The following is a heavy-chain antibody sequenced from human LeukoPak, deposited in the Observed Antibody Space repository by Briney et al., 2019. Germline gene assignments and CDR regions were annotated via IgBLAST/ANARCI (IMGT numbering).Heavy chain of an antibody. D-gene: IGHD6-6*01. CDR2: IYYSGST. Sequence: SETLSLTCTVSGGSISSYYWSWIRQPPGKGLEWIGYIYYSGSTNYNPSLKSRVTISIDPSQNQFSLKLSSVTAADTALYYCARWRYSRSPEWFDPWGHGTLVTVSS. CDR1: GGSISSYY. J-gene: IGHJ5*02. V-gene: IGHV4-59*01. CDR3: ARWRYSRSPEWFDP.